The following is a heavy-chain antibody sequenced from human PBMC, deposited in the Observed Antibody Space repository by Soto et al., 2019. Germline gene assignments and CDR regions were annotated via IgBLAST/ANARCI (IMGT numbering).Heavy chain of an antibody. CDR2: ISYDGSNK. V-gene: IGHV3-30*18. CDR1: GFTFSSYG. CDR3: AKNLAYYYDSSGGEFGY. D-gene: IGHD3-22*01. J-gene: IGHJ4*02. Sequence: QVQLVESGGGVVQPGRSLRLSCAASGFTFSSYGMHWVRQAPGKGLEWVAVISYDGSNKYYADSVKGRFTISRDNSKNTLYLQMNSLRAEDTAVYYCAKNLAYYYDSSGGEFGYWGQGTLVTVSS.